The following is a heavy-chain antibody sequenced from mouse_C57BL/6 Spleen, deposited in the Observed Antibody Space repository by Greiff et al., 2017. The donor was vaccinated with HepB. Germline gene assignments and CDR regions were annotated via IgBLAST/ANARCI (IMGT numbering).Heavy chain of an antibody. V-gene: IGHV3-6*01. Sequence: EVKLMESGPGLVKPSQSLSLTCSVTGYSITSGYYWNWIRQFPGNKLEWMGYISYDGSNNYNPSLKNRISITRDTSKNQFFLKLNSVTTEDTATYYCARDGNLRPFAYWGQGTLVTVSA. J-gene: IGHJ3*01. CDR3: ARDGNLRPFAY. CDR2: ISYDGSN. D-gene: IGHD2-12*01. CDR1: GYSITSGYY.